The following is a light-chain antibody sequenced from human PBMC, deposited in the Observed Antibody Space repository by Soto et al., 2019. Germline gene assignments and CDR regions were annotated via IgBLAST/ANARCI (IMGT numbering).Light chain of an antibody. J-gene: IGKJ1*01. Sequence: EIVMTQSPATLSVSPGERATLSCRASQSVSSNLAWYQQKPGQAPRLLIHGASTRATGIPARFSGSGSGTEFTLTISRLQSEDFAVYYCQQYNNWTPWTFGQGTKVEIK. CDR1: QSVSSN. CDR3: QQYNNWTPWT. V-gene: IGKV3-15*01. CDR2: GAS.